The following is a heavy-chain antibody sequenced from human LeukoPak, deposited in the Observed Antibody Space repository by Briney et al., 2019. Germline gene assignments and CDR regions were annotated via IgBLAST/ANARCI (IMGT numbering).Heavy chain of an antibody. CDR1: GYTFTASY. CDR3: ARGGYDILTGSYRVRYYFDY. D-gene: IGHD3-9*01. V-gene: IGHV1-2*02. J-gene: IGHJ4*02. Sequence: ASVKISCKASGYTFTASYIHWVRLAPRQGLEWMGWMNPNSGDIHYAQKFQGRVTMTRDTSISTAYMDLSRLGSDDTAVYYCARGGYDILTGSYRVRYYFDYWGQGTLVTVSS. CDR2: MNPNSGDI.